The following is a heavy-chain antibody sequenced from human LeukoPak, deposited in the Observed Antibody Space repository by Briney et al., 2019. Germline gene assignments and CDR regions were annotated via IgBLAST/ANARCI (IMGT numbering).Heavy chain of an antibody. CDR1: GYTFTIYG. V-gene: IGHV1-18*01. Sequence: ASVNVSCKSSGYTFTIYGISWVRQAPGQGLEWMGWISAYNGNTNYAQKLQGRVTMTTDTSTSTAYMELRSLRSDDTAVYYCARRSMVRGGVDYWGQGTLVTVSS. D-gene: IGHD3-10*01. CDR2: ISAYNGNT. CDR3: ARRSMVRGGVDY. J-gene: IGHJ4*02.